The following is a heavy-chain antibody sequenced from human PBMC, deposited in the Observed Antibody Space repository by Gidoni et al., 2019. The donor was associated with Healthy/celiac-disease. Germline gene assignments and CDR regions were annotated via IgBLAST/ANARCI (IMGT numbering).Heavy chain of an antibody. CDR1: GGSFSGYY. Sequence: QVQLQQWGAGLLTPSETLSLTCAVYGGSFSGYYWSWIRQPPGKGLEWIGEINHSGSTNYNPSLKSRVTISVDTSKNQFSLKLSSVTAADTAVYYCARGTTVTTRYYYYYGMDVWGQGTTVTVSS. V-gene: IGHV4-34*01. J-gene: IGHJ6*02. CDR3: ARGTTVTTRYYYYYGMDV. D-gene: IGHD4-17*01. CDR2: INHSGST.